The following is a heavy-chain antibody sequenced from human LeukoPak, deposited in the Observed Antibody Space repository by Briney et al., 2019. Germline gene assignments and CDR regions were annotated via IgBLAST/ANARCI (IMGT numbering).Heavy chain of an antibody. CDR3: AAAFDY. Sequence: PSETLSLTCTVSGGSISSGSYYWSWIRQPAGKGLEWIGRIYTSGSTNYNPSLKSRVTISVDTSKNQFSLKLSSVTAAETAVYYCAAAFDYWGQGTLVTVSS. V-gene: IGHV4-61*02. D-gene: IGHD6-25*01. J-gene: IGHJ4*02. CDR1: GGSISSGSYY. CDR2: IYTSGST.